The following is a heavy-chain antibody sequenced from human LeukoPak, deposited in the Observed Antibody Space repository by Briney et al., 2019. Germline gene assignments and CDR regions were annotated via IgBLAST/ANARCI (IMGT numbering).Heavy chain of an antibody. D-gene: IGHD5-18*01. Sequence: SQTLSLTCAISGDSVSSNSAAWNWIRQSPLRGLEWLGRTYYMSKWYNDYAVPVKSRLTINPDTSENHSSLQLNSVTPEDTAVYYCARGYGYYFDYWGQGTLVTVSS. V-gene: IGHV6-1*01. J-gene: IGHJ4*02. CDR3: ARGYGYYFDY. CDR1: GDSVSSNSAA. CDR2: TYYMSKWYN.